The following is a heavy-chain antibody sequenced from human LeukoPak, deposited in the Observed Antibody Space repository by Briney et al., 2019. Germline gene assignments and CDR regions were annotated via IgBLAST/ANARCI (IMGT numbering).Heavy chain of an antibody. CDR1: GGSISTSNYY. J-gene: IGHJ4*02. CDR3: ARVTPAMALYYFDY. D-gene: IGHD5-18*01. CDR2: IFFSGST. Sequence: PSETLSLTCTVSGGSISTSNYYWGWIRQPPGKGLEWLGNIFFSGSTYYSPSVKSRVTISLDTSRNQFSLKLNSVTAADTAVYYCARVTPAMALYYFDYWGQGTLVTVSS. V-gene: IGHV4-39*07.